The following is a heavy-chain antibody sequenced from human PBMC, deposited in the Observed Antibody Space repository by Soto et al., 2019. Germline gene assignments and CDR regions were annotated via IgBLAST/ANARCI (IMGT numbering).Heavy chain of an antibody. V-gene: IGHV3-9*01. CDR3: AKEYYYDSSGYYSGLGY. J-gene: IGHJ4*02. CDR2: ISWNSGSI. Sequence: EVQLVESGGGLVQPGRSLRLSCAASGFTFDDYAMHWVRQAPGKGLEWVSGISWNSGSIGYADSVKGRFTISRDNAKNSLYLQINSLRAEDTALYYCAKEYYYDSSGYYSGLGYWGQGTLVTVSS. D-gene: IGHD3-22*01. CDR1: GFTFDDYA.